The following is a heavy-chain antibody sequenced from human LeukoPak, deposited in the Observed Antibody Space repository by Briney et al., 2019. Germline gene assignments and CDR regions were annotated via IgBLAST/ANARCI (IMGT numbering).Heavy chain of an antibody. D-gene: IGHD3-22*01. CDR3: ARLWGSSGYYRLQYAFDI. J-gene: IGHJ3*02. CDR2: ISAYNGNT. V-gene: IGHV1-18*01. CDR1: GYTFTSYG. Sequence: ASVKVSCKASGYTFTSYGISWVQQAPGQGLEWMGWISAYNGNTNYAQKLQGRVTMTTDTSTSTAYMELRSLRSDDTAVYYCARLWGSSGYYRLQYAFDIWGQGTMVTVSS.